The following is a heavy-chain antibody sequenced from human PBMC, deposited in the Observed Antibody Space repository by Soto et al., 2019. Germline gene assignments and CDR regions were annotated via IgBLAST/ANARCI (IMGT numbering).Heavy chain of an antibody. CDR1: GYTFTSYG. CDR3: GREPNYFDY. J-gene: IGHJ4*02. V-gene: IGHV1-18*01. CDR2: ISAYNGNT. Sequence: QVQLVQSGAEVKKPGASVKVSCKASGYTFTSYGISWVRQAPGQGLEWMGWISAYNGNTKYAQKLQGRVTMTTDTSTRIAYMELSSMRSEDTAVYYCGREPNYFDYCGQGTLVTVSS.